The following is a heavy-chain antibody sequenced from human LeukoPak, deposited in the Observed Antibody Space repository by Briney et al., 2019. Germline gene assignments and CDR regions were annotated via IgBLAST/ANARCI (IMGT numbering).Heavy chain of an antibody. CDR3: AKSNAWDWFDP. J-gene: IGHJ5*02. V-gene: IGHV4-38-2*02. CDR1: GYSISSGYY. Sequence: SETLSLTCTVSGYSISSGYYWGWIRQPPGKGLEWIGSIYHSGSTYYNPSLKSRVTISVDTSKNQFSLKLSSVTAADTAVYYCAKSNAWDWFDPWGQGTLVTVSS. D-gene: IGHD4-11*01. CDR2: IYHSGST.